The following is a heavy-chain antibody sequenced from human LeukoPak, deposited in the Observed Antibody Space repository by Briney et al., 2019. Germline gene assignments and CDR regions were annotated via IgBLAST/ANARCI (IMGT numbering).Heavy chain of an antibody. D-gene: IGHD6-13*01. Sequence: KPGGSLRLSCAASGFTFSSYSMNWVRQAPGKGLEWVSSISSSSSYIYYADSVKGRFTISRDNAKNSLYLQMNSLRAEDTAVYYCARDRDSSSWYVGYFDYWGQGTLVTVSS. V-gene: IGHV3-21*01. CDR3: ARDRDSSSWYVGYFDY. CDR2: ISSSSSYI. J-gene: IGHJ4*02. CDR1: GFTFSSYS.